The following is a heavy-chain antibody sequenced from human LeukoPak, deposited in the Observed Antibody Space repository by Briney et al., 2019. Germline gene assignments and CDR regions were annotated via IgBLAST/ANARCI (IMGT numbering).Heavy chain of an antibody. V-gene: IGHV3-21*01. CDR2: ISSSSSYI. CDR3: ARDWMIAFDI. Sequence: GSLRLSCAASGFTFSSYAMSWVRQAPGKGLEWVSSISSSSSYIYYADSVKGRFTISRDNAKNSLYLQMNSLRAEDTAVYYCARDWMIAFDIWGQGTMVTVSS. CDR1: GFTFSSYA. D-gene: IGHD3-22*01. J-gene: IGHJ3*02.